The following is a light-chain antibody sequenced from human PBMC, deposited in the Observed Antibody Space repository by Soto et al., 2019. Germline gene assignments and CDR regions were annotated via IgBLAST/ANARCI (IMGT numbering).Light chain of an antibody. CDR2: EGS. J-gene: IGLJ2*01. CDR1: SSDVGSYNL. Sequence: QSALTQPASVSGSPGQSITISCTGTSSDVGSYNLVSWYQQHPGKAPKLMIYEGSKRPSGVSNRFSGSKSGNTASLTISGLQAEDEADYYCCSYAGSSTFGFGGGTKATVL. CDR3: CSYAGSSTFG. V-gene: IGLV2-23*03.